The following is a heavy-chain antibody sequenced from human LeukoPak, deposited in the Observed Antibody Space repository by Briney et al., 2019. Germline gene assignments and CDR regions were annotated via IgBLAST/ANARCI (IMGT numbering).Heavy chain of an antibody. D-gene: IGHD3-22*01. V-gene: IGHV3-9*01. Sequence: PGGSLRLSCAASGFTFDDYAMHWVRHAPGKGLEWVSGISWNSGSIGYADSVKGRFTISRDNSKNTLYLQMNSLRAEDTAVYYCAKDERGYYDSSGFFGAIDYWGQGSLVSVSS. J-gene: IGHJ4*02. CDR1: GFTFDDYA. CDR2: ISWNSGSI. CDR3: AKDERGYYDSSGFFGAIDY.